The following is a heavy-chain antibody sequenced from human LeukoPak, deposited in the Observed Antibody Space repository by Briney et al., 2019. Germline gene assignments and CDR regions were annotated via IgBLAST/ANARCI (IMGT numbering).Heavy chain of an antibody. V-gene: IGHV1-2*04. CDR2: INPNSGGT. CDR3: ARVGDSSGYYTLDY. J-gene: IGHJ4*02. D-gene: IGHD3-22*01. CDR1: GYTFTGYY. Sequence: ASVKVSCKASGYTFTGYYMHWVRQAPGQGLEWMGWINPNSGGTNYAQKFQGWVTMTRDTSISTAYMELSRLRSDDTAVYYCARVGDSSGYYTLDYWSQGTLVTVSS.